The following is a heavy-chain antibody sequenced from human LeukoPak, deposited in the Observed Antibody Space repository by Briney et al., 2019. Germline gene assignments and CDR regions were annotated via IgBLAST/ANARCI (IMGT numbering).Heavy chain of an antibody. Sequence: PGGSLRLSCAASGFTFSRYWMHWVRQAPGKGLVWVSRINSGGSSTTYADSVKGRFTISRDDAKNTLYLQMNSLRDEDTAVYYCARGGGMGTTSGDYWGQGTLVTVSS. CDR1: GFTFSRYW. CDR2: INSGGSST. CDR3: ARGGGMGTTSGDY. V-gene: IGHV3-74*01. J-gene: IGHJ4*01. D-gene: IGHD1-26*01.